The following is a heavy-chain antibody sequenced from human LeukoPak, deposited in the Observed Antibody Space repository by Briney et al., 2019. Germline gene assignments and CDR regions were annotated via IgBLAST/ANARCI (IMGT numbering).Heavy chain of an antibody. CDR1: GYNFNTYW. J-gene: IGHJ4*02. V-gene: IGHV5-51*01. CDR2: IRPMNSDV. D-gene: IGHD4-23*01. CDR3: ASRPFETTVVPWDFY. Sequence: GESLKISCKGFGYNFNTYWVAWVRQLPGKGLEWMGIIRPMNSDVRYSPSFQGQVTISADRSINTAYLQWSSLTASDTAMYYCASRPFETTVVPWDFYWGRGTQVTVSS.